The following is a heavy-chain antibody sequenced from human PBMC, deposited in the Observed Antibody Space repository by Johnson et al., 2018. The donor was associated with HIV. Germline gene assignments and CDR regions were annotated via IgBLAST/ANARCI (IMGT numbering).Heavy chain of an antibody. CDR2: ISGSGGST. CDR1: GFTFSSYA. D-gene: IGHD3-3*01. Sequence: MHLVESGGGLVQPGGSLRLSCAASGFTFSSYAMSWVRQAPGKGLEWVSAISGSGGSTYYADSVKGRFTISRDNSKNTLYLQMNSLRAEDTAVYYCAKEGADYNFWSGYSSNAFDIWGQGTMVTVSS. V-gene: IGHV3-23*04. CDR3: AKEGADYNFWSGYSSNAFDI. J-gene: IGHJ3*02.